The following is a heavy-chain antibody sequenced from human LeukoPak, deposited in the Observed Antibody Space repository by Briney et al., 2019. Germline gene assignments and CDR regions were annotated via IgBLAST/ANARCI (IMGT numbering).Heavy chain of an antibody. CDR3: AKDVVRSQGSNYYYKDI. D-gene: IGHD2-15*01. J-gene: IGHJ6*03. V-gene: IGHV3-23*01. CDR1: GFTFSSYD. CDR2: ISGSGDST. Sequence: GGSLRLSCAASGFTFSSYDMSWVRQAPGKGLEWVSAISGSGDSTYYADSVKGRFTISRDNSKNTLYLQMNSLRAEDTAVYYCAKDVVRSQGSNYYYKDIWGKGTTVTVSS.